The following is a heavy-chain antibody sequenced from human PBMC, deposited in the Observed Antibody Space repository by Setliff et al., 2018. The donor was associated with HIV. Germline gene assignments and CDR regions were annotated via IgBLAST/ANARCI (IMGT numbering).Heavy chain of an antibody. D-gene: IGHD3-10*01. CDR2: IYYSGNT. CDR1: GGSISSGTYY. CDR3: ARKSTLRYYYGSGSLDAFDI. Sequence: SETLSLTCSVSGGSISSGTYYWGWIRQPPGKGLEWIGTIYYSGNTYYRPSLKSRVTMSVDTSNNQFSLELSSVTAADTAVYYCARKSTLRYYYGSGSLDAFDIWGQGTKVTVSS. J-gene: IGHJ3*02. V-gene: IGHV4-39*07.